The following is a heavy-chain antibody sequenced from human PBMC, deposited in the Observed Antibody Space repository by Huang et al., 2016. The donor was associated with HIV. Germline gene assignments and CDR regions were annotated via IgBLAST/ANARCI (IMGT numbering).Heavy chain of an antibody. CDR3: ARGDYYDSSGYHPGYFDY. D-gene: IGHD3-22*01. CDR2: IRNDVMKK. V-gene: IGHV3-33*04. J-gene: IGHJ4*02. CDR1: GFILSNYG. Sequence: VQLIESGGGVVQPGKSLRLSCATSGFILSNYGMPWVRQAPVKVLKCVSFIRNDVMKKNYADSVRGRFTVGRDNGNNTLFLQMRSLGVDDTAVYYCARGDYYDSSGYHPGYFDYWGQGILVTVSS.